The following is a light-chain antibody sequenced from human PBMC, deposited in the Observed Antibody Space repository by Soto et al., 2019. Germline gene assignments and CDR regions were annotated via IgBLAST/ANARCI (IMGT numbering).Light chain of an antibody. J-gene: IGKJ4*01. V-gene: IGKV1-5*03. CDR2: KAS. Sequence: DIQMTQFPSTLSASVGDRVTITCRASESISSWLAWYQQKPGKAPKILIYKASTLQSGVPSRFTGSGSWTEFTLTTSSLQPDDFATYYCQHYTVFPLTFGGGTKVEIK. CDR1: ESISSW. CDR3: QHYTVFPLT.